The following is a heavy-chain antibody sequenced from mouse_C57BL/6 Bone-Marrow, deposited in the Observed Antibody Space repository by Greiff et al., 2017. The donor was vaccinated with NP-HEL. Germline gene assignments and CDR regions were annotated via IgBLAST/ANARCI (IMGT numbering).Heavy chain of an antibody. V-gene: IGHV3-8*01. J-gene: IGHJ2*01. CDR2: ISYSGGT. Sequence: EVQRVESGPGLAKPSQTLSLTCSVTGYSITSDYWNWIRKFPGNKLEYMGYISYSGGTYYYPPLNSRISITPDTSKNQYYLRLNSVTTEDTATYYCARGDPYYFDYWGQGTTLTVSS. CDR1: GYSITSDY. CDR3: ARGDPYYFDY. D-gene: IGHD3-3*01.